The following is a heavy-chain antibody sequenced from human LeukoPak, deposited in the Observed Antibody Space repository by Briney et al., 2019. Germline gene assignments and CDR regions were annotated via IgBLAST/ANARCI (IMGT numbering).Heavy chain of an antibody. CDR2: ISSSGSTI. V-gene: IGHV3-11*01. Sequence: GGSLRLSCAASGFTFSDYYMSWIRQAPGKGLEWVSYISSSGSTIYYADSVKGRFTISRDNAKNSLYLQMNSLRAEDTAVYYCARGRNYYGSGSSVRYYYYGMDVWGQGTTVTVSS. J-gene: IGHJ6*02. D-gene: IGHD3-10*01. CDR3: ARGRNYYGSGSSVRYYYYGMDV. CDR1: GFTFSDYY.